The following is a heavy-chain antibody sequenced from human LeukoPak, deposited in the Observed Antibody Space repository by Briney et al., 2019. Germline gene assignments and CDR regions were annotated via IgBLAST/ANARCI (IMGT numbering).Heavy chain of an antibody. CDR1: GGSINTYY. CDR3: ARSLGATRYNLRYYFYYGLDV. D-gene: IGHD1-26*01. V-gene: IGHV4-59*01. CDR2: IHYSGST. J-gene: IGHJ6*02. Sequence: SETLSLTCTVSGGSINTYYWSWIRQPPGKGLECIGYIHYSGSTNYNPSLTSRLTLSVGTSNNQFSLRLGSVTAADTAVYYCARSLGATRYNLRYYFYYGLDVWGQGTTVTVSS.